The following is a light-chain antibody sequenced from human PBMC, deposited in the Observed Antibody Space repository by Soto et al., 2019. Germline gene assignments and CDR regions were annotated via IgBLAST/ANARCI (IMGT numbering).Light chain of an antibody. CDR3: QAWDSSTAKVV. CDR1: KLGDKY. Sequence: SYELTQPPSVSVSPGQTASITCSGDKLGDKYACWYQQKPGQSPVLVIYQDSKRPSGIPERFSGSNSGNTATLTISGTQAMDEADYYCQAWDSSTAKVVFGGGTQLT. CDR2: QDS. V-gene: IGLV3-1*01. J-gene: IGLJ2*01.